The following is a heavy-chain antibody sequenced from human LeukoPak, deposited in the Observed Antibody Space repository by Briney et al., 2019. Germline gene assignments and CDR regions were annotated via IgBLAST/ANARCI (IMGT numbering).Heavy chain of an antibody. CDR2: INHSGST. V-gene: IGHV4-34*01. D-gene: IGHD5-18*01. CDR3: ARGSNSYGTYYYYYYGMDV. Sequence: SETLSLTCAVYGGSFSGYYWSWIRQPPRKGLEWIGEINHSGSTNYNPSLKSRVTISVDTSKNQFSLKLSSVTAADTAVYYCARGSNSYGTYYYYYYGMDVWGQGTTVTVSS. CDR1: GGSFSGYY. J-gene: IGHJ6*02.